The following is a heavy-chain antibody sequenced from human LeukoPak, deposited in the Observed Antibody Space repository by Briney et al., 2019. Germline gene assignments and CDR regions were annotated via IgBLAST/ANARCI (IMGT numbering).Heavy chain of an antibody. J-gene: IGHJ5*02. CDR2: MWSDGSNE. D-gene: IGHD2-2*02. Sequence: GGSLRLSCAASGFTFISYDMHWVRQAPGKGLEWVALMWSDGSNEYYADSLRGRFTISRDNSRNTLYLQMNSLRAEDTAVYYCAEDQIVAVPAAIFLHYSYNWFDPWGQGTLVTVSS. CDR1: GFTFISYD. CDR3: AEDQIVAVPAAIFLHYSYNWFDP. V-gene: IGHV3-33*06.